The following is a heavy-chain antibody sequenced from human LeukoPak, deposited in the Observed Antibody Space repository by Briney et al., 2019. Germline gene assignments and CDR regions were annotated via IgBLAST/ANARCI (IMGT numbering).Heavy chain of an antibody. V-gene: IGHV4-4*02. CDR3: ARGEERGSGTVHFDY. J-gene: IGHJ4*02. CDR2: IDHGGST. D-gene: IGHD3-10*01. Sequence: PWESLSLTCAVSGDSISNNHWGSWVRQPPRKGLEWIGEIDHGGSTNFNPSLKSRVTMSVDRSNNQFSLRLTSVTAADTAVYYCARGEERGSGTVHFDYWGQVTLVTVAS. CDR1: GDSISNNHW.